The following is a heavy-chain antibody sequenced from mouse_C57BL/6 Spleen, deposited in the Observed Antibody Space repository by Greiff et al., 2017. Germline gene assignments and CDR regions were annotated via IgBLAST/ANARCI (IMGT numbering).Heavy chain of an antibody. CDR1: GYTFTSYW. CDR2: IHPNSGST. CDR3: ARKDGTAHARFSY. D-gene: IGHD3-2*02. V-gene: IGHV1-64*01. J-gene: IGHJ3*01. Sequence: QVQLQQPGAELVKPGASVQLSCKASGYTFTSYWMHWVKQRPGQGLEWIGMIHPNSGSTNYNEKFKSKATLTVDKSSSTAYMQLSSLTSEDSAVYYCARKDGTAHARFSYWGQVALVTVSA.